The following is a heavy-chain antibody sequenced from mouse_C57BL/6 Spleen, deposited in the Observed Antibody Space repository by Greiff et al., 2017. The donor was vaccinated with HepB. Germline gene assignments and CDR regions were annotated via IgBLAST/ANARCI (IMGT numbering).Heavy chain of an antibody. J-gene: IGHJ3*01. V-gene: IGHV5-4*01. CDR2: ISDGGSYT. Sequence: DVQLVESGGGLVKPGGSLKLSCAASGFTFSSYAMSWVRQTPEKRLEWVATISDGGSYTYYPDNVKGRFTISRDNAKNNLYLQMSHLKSEDTAMYYCARDSSTWFAYWGQGTLVTVSA. CDR1: GFTFSSYA. CDR3: ARDSSTWFAY. D-gene: IGHD2-10*02.